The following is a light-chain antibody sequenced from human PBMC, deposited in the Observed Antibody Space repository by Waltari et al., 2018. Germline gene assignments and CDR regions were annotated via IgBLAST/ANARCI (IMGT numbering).Light chain of an antibody. CDR3: QKYNGPPLT. V-gene: IGKV1-27*01. CDR2: GTS. J-gene: IGKJ4*01. CDR1: QGINHY. Sequence: DIQMTQSPSSLSASVGDKVSITCRASQGINHYLAWYQQKPGKVPKLLIYGTSTLQSGVPSRFSGRGSGTEFTLTISSLQPEDVAIYYCQKYNGPPLTFGGGTKVEI.